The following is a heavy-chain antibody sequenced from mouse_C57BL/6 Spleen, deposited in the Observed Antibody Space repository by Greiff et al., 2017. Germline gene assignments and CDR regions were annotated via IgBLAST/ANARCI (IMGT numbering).Heavy chain of an antibody. CDR3: ARYGNSAMDY. J-gene: IGHJ4*01. D-gene: IGHD1-1*01. CDR1: GYTFTSYW. CDR2: IDPSASYT. Sequence: VQLQQPGAELVRPGTSVTLSCKASGYTFTSYWMHWVKQRPGQGLEWIGAIDPSASYTNYNQKFKGKATVTVDTSSSTAYMQLSSLTSEDSAVYYCARYGNSAMDYWGQGTSVTVSS. V-gene: IGHV1-59*01.